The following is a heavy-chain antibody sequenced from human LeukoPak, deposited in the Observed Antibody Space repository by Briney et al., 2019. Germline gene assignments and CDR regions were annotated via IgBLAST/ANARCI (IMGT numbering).Heavy chain of an antibody. CDR1: GFTFSSYS. J-gene: IGHJ6*03. D-gene: IGHD6-19*01. CDR3: ARDRPSSIAVAGYYYYYYVDF. CDR2: ISSSSSYI. Sequence: SGGSLRLTCAASGFTFSSYSMNWVGQAPVKGLEWVSSISSSSSYIYYADSVKCGFTISRDNAKNSLYLQMNSLRAEDTAVYYCARDRPSSIAVAGYYYYYYVDFWGKGTTVTVSS. V-gene: IGHV3-21*01.